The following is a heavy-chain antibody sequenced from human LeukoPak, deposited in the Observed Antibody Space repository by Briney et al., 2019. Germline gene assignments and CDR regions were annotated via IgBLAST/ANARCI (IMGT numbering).Heavy chain of an antibody. CDR3: ATLSGRPIAAAGFGNYYYGMDV. CDR2: FDPEDGET. Sequence: ASVKVSCKVSGYTLTELSMHWVRQAPGNGLEWMGGFDPEDGETIYAQKFQGRVTMTEDTSTDTAYMELSSLRSEDTAVYYCATLSGRPIAAAGFGNYYYGMDVWGKGTTVTVSS. CDR1: GYTLTELS. D-gene: IGHD6-13*01. V-gene: IGHV1-24*01. J-gene: IGHJ6*04.